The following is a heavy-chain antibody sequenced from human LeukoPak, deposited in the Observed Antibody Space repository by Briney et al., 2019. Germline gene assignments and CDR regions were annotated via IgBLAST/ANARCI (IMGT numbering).Heavy chain of an antibody. D-gene: IGHD2-15*01. CDR2: VYHNGHS. V-gene: IGHV4-59*01. CDR3: ASLGYSSGWLDS. CDR1: SGSFNDNY. Sequence: SETPSLTCNVSSGSFNDNYWNWIRHLPGKGLEWIGYVYHNGHSDYNPSLKSRVTISVDTSTNQFSLKMISVTAADTAVYYCASLGYSSGWLDSWGHGSLVIVSS. J-gene: IGHJ5*01.